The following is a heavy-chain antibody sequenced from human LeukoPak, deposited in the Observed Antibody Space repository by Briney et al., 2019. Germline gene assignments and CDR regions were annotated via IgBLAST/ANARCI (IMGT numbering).Heavy chain of an antibody. J-gene: IGHJ2*01. CDR3: ARVRAVASGYFDL. CDR1: GGSISSYY. CDR2: IYYSGST. Sequence: PSETLSLTCTVSGGSISSYYWSWIRQPPGKGLEWIGYIYYSGSTNYNPSLKSRVTISVDTSKNQFSLKLSSVTAADTAAYYCARVRAVASGYFDLWGRGTLVTVSS. V-gene: IGHV4-59*08. D-gene: IGHD6-19*01.